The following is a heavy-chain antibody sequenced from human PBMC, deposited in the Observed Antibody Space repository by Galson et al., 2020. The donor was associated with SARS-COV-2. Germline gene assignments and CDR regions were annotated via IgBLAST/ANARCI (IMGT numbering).Heavy chain of an antibody. CDR3: ARTRITMRVGEDWYFDL. CDR2: IASDDAK. J-gene: IGHJ2*01. D-gene: IGHD3-22*01. Sequence: SGPPLLKPTQTLTLTSTFSGFPLTTTGMCLSWIRQPPGTALESLAPIASDDAKYYSTSLKTRLTISKDTSKNQVVLTMTNMDPLDTATYYCARTRITMRVGEDWYFDLWCRGTLVTVSS. V-gene: IGHV2-70*01. CDR1: GFPLTTTGMC.